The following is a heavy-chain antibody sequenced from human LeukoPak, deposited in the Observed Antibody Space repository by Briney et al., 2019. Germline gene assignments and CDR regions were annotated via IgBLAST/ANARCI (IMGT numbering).Heavy chain of an antibody. CDR3: ARGHQDATTAMVPVIHAFDI. CDR1: GYTFTSYY. CDR2: INPSGGST. Sequence: ASVKVSCKASGYTFTSYYMHWVRQAPGQGLEWMGIINPSGGSTSYAQKFQGRVTMTRDTSTSTVYMELSSLRSEDTAVYYCARGHQDATTAMVPVIHAFDIWGQGTMVTVSS. V-gene: IGHV1-46*01. D-gene: IGHD5-18*01. J-gene: IGHJ3*02.